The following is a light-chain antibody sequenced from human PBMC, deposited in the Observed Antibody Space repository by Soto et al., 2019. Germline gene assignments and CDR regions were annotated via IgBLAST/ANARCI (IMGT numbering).Light chain of an antibody. CDR3: QQYNSYSKT. CDR2: DAS. CDR1: QSISSW. V-gene: IGKV1-5*01. Sequence: DIQMTQSPSTLSASVGDRLTITCRASQSISSWLAWYQQKPGKAPKLLIFDASSLESGVPSRFSGSGSGTEFTLTIISLQPDDFATHYCQQYNSYSKTFGQGTKVDIK. J-gene: IGKJ1*01.